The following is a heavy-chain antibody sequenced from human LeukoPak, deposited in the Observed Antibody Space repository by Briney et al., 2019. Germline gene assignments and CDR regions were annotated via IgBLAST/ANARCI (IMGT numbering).Heavy chain of an antibody. CDR3: ARGLSGDYVPDNWFDP. D-gene: IGHD4-17*01. CDR2: INHSGST. J-gene: IGHJ5*02. CDR1: GGSFSGYY. Sequence: SETLSLTCAVYGGSFSGYYWSWIRQPPGKGLEWIGEINHSGSTNYNPSLKSRVTISVDTSKNQFSLKLSSVTAADTAVYYCARGLSGDYVPDNWFDPWGQGILVTVSS. V-gene: IGHV4-34*01.